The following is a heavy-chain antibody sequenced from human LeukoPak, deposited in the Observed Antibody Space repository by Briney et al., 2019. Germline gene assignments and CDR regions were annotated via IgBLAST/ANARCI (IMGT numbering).Heavy chain of an antibody. D-gene: IGHD4-17*01. V-gene: IGHV4-31*03. Sequence: SQTLSLTCTVSGGSISSGGYYWSWIRQHPGKGVEWIGYIYYSGSTYYNPSLKSRVTISVDTSKNQFSLKLSSVTAADTAVYYCARVGDYGDYYFDYWGQGTLVTVSS. CDR1: GGSISSGGYY. CDR2: IYYSGST. CDR3: ARVGDYGDYYFDY. J-gene: IGHJ4*02.